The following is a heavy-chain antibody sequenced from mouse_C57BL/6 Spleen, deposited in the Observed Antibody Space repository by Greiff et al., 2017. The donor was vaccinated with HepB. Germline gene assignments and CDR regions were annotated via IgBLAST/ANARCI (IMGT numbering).Heavy chain of an antibody. CDR3: AMGLRRQGHYYDY. Sequence: QVQLQQSGAELVRPGTSVKVSCKASGYAFTNYLIEWVKQRPGQGLEWIGVINPGSGGTNYNEKFKGKATLTADKSSSTAYMQLSSLTSEDSAVYFCAMGLRRQGHYYDYWGQGTTLTVSS. J-gene: IGHJ2*01. V-gene: IGHV1-54*01. CDR1: GYAFTNYL. CDR2: INPGSGGT. D-gene: IGHD2-4*01.